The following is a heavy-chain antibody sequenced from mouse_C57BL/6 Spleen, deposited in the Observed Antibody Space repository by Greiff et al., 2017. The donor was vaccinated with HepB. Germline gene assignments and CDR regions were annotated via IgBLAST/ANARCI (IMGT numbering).Heavy chain of an antibody. V-gene: IGHV3-6*01. D-gene: IGHD4-1*01. CDR2: ISYDGSN. J-gene: IGHJ3*01. CDR1: GYSITSGYY. Sequence: EVKVEESGPGLVKPSQSLSLTCSVTGYSITSGYYWNWIRQFPGNKLEWMGYISYDGSNNYNPSLKNRISITRDTSKNQFFLKLNSVTTEDTATYYCASYKLGWFAYWGQGTLVTVSA. CDR3: ASYKLGWFAY.